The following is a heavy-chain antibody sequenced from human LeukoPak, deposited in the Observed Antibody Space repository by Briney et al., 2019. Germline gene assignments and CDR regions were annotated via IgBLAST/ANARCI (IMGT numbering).Heavy chain of an antibody. CDR3: AKTGDFWSGYFPTLYYFDY. D-gene: IGHD3-3*01. J-gene: IGHJ4*02. Sequence: GGSLRLSCAASGFTFSSYGMHWVRQAPGKGLEWVAVISYDGSNKYYADSVKGRFTISRDNSKNTLYLQMNSLRAEDTAVYYCAKTGDFWSGYFPTLYYFDYWGQGTLVTVSS. CDR2: ISYDGSNK. CDR1: GFTFSSYG. V-gene: IGHV3-30*18.